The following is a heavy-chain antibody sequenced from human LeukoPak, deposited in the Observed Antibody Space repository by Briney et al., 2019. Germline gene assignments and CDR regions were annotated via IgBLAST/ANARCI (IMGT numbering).Heavy chain of an antibody. Sequence: GGSLRLSCAASGFTFGTYAMHWVRQAPGKGLEWVTVISYDGSNKCYADSVKGRFTISRDNSKNTLYLQMNSLRPEDTAVYYCARALGGYSYGQRDWGQGTLVTVSS. CDR1: GFTFGTYA. V-gene: IGHV3-30*04. CDR3: ARALGGYSYGQRD. D-gene: IGHD5-18*01. CDR2: ISYDGSNK. J-gene: IGHJ1*01.